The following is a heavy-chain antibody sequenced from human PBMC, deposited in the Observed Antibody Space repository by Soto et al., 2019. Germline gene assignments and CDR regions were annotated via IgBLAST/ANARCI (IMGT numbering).Heavy chain of an antibody. J-gene: IGHJ5*02. CDR1: GYTFTSYG. Sequence: ASVKVSCKASGYTFTSYGISWVRQAPGQGLEWMGWISAYNGNTNYAQKLQGRVTMTTDTSTSTAYMELRSLRSDDTAVYYCARDMPGWYCCGGSCLNWFDPWGQGTLVTVSS. V-gene: IGHV1-18*01. CDR2: ISAYNGNT. CDR3: ARDMPGWYCCGGSCLNWFDP. D-gene: IGHD2-15*01.